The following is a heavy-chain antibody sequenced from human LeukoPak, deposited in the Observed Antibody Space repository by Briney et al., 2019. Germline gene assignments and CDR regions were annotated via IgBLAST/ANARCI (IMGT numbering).Heavy chain of an antibody. Sequence: PGGSLRLSCAASGFTFSSYSMNWVRQAPGKGLEWVSSISSSSSYIYYADSVKGRFTISRDNAKNSLYLQMNSLRAEDTAVYYCARDEENPIVLMVYGHRNYMDVWGKGTTVTVSS. J-gene: IGHJ6*03. V-gene: IGHV3-21*01. D-gene: IGHD2-8*01. CDR3: ARDEENPIVLMVYGHRNYMDV. CDR1: GFTFSSYS. CDR2: ISSSSSYI.